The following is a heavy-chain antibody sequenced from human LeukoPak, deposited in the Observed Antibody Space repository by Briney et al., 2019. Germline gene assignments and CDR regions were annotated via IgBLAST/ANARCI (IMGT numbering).Heavy chain of an antibody. V-gene: IGHV1-3*01. CDR1: GYTFTSYA. D-gene: IGHD4-17*01. Sequence: ASVKVSCKASGYTFTSYAMHWVRQAPGQRLEWMGWINAGNGNTKYSQKFQGRVTITRDTSASTAYMELSSLRSEDTAVYYCARSTVTTRGSYYYYGMDVWGQGTTVTVSS. J-gene: IGHJ6*02. CDR3: ARSTVTTRGSYYYYGMDV. CDR2: INAGNGNT.